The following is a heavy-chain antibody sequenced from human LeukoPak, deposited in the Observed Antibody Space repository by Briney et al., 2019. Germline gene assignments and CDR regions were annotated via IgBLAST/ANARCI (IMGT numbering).Heavy chain of an antibody. CDR1: GFTFSSYA. V-gene: IGHV3-23*01. CDR2: ISGSGGST. J-gene: IGHJ3*02. Sequence: GGSLRLSCAASGFTFSSYAINWVRQAPGKGLEWVSIISGSGGSTYYADSVKGRFTISRDNSKNTLYLQMNSLRAEDTAVYYCAKDSAVSGSYPDASDIWGQGTMVTVSS. D-gene: IGHD1-26*01. CDR3: AKDSAVSGSYPDASDI.